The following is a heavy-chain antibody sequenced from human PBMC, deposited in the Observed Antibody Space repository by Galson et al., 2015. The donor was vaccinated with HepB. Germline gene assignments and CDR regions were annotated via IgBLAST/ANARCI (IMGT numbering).Heavy chain of an antibody. CDR2: INTNTGNP. CDR3: ARVGVRGWYQNWFDP. J-gene: IGHJ5*02. D-gene: IGHD6-19*01. V-gene: IGHV7-4-1*02. CDR1: GYTFTSYA. Sequence: SVKVSCKASGYTFTSYAMNWVRQAPGQGLEWMGWINTNTGNPTYAQGFTGRFVFSLDTSVSTAYLQISSLKAEDTAVYYCARVGVRGWYQNWFDPWGQGTLVTVSS.